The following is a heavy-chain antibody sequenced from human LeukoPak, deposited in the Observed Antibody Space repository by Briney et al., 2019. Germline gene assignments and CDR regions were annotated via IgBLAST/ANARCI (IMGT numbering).Heavy chain of an antibody. CDR3: AREVRCSATRCYSLFDY. V-gene: IGHV4-4*07. J-gene: IGHJ4*02. CDR1: GGSISSYY. D-gene: IGHD2-2*02. Sequence: SETLSLTCTVSGGSISSYYWNWIRQPAGKGLEWIGRIYTSGSTNHNPSLKSRVTMSVDMSKNQFSLRLSSVTAADTAVYYCAREVRCSATRCYSLFDYWGQGTLVTVSS. CDR2: IYTSGST.